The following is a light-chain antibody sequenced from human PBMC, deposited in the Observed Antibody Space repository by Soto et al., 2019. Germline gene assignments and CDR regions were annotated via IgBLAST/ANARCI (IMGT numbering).Light chain of an antibody. CDR1: QSVSSSY. CDR2: GAS. Sequence: EIVLTQSPGTLSLSPGERATLSCRASQSVSSSYLAWYQQKPGQAPRLRSYGASSRATGIPDRVSGSGSGTDFTLTISRLEPEDGAVYYCQQYGSSPWTFGQGTKVDIK. V-gene: IGKV3-20*01. J-gene: IGKJ1*01. CDR3: QQYGSSPWT.